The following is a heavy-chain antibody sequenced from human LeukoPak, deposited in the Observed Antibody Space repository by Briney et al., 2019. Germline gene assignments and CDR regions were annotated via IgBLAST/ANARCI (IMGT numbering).Heavy chain of an antibody. CDR1: GFIFSSYG. CDR2: IWHDGSDE. V-gene: IGHV3-33*06. CDR3: AKDNRGGWSGYFDY. D-gene: IGHD6-19*01. Sequence: GGSLRLSCAASGFIFSSYGMYWVRQAPGKGLEWVAVIWHDGSDEFYADSVKGRFSISRDDSKNTLYLQMNSLRAEDTALYYCAKDNRGGWSGYFDYWGQGTLVTVSS. J-gene: IGHJ4*02.